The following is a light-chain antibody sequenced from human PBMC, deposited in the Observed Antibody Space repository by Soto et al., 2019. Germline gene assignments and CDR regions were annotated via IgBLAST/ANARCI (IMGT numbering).Light chain of an antibody. CDR2: GVS. CDR3: QQYGSSGT. Sequence: IVLTQSPGTLSLSPGERATLSCRASQALQRSFLAWYQHKPGQSPRLLISGVSSRAAGVPDRFNGSGSGTDFTLTISRLEPEDFAVYYCQQYGSSGTFGPGTKVDIK. J-gene: IGKJ1*01. CDR1: QALQRSF. V-gene: IGKV3-20*01.